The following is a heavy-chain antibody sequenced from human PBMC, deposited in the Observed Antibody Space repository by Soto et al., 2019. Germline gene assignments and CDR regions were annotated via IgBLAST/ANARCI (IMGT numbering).Heavy chain of an antibody. CDR3: ASSSPFHY. D-gene: IGHD6-6*01. J-gene: IGHJ4*02. Sequence: SETLSLTCSVSSASLVVSSFYWSWVRQPPGRAPEWIGSIYYSGNTYYKPSLKSRVSISIDTSRNQFSLKLTSVTAADTGVYYCASSSPFHYWGPGILVT. V-gene: IGHV4-39*01. CDR1: SASLVVSSFY. CDR2: IYYSGNT.